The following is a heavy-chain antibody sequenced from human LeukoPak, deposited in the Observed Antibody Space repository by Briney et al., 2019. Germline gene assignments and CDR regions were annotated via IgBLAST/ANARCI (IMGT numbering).Heavy chain of an antibody. V-gene: IGHV4-39*07. D-gene: IGHD3-10*01. J-gene: IGHJ5*02. CDR3: ARTPYYYGSGSFRWFDP. CDR1: GGSISSSSYY. Sequence: SETLSLTCTVSGGSISSSSYYWGWIRQPPGKGLEWIGSIYYSGSTYYNPSLKSRVTISVDTSKNQFSLKLSSVTAADTAVYYCARTPYYYGSGSFRWFDPWGQGTLVTVSS. CDR2: IYYSGST.